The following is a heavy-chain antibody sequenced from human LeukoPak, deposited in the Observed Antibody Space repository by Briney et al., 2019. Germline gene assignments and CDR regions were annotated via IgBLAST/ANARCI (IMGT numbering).Heavy chain of an antibody. D-gene: IGHD3-9*01. CDR2: IYYSGIT. Sequence: SQTLSLTCTVSGGSLSSGGYYWSWIRQHPGKGLEWNVYIYYSGITYYHPSLKSRVTISVDTSKNQFSLKLSSVTAADTAVYYCARDPVLRYFDWSRTCCYYGMDVWGQGTTVTVSS. V-gene: IGHV4-31*03. CDR3: ARDPVLRYFDWSRTCCYYGMDV. J-gene: IGHJ6*02. CDR1: GGSLSSGGYY.